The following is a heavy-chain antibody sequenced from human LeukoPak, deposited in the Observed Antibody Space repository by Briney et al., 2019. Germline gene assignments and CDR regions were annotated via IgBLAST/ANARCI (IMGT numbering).Heavy chain of an antibody. J-gene: IGHJ6*02. CDR2: MYYSGST. CDR1: GDSVRSFH. CDR3: ARDDFWTPTYGMDV. Sequence: PSETLSLTCTVSGDSVRSFHWSWIRQPPGKGLEWIGHMYYSGSTYYNPSLKSRVTISVDTSKNQFSLKLSSVTAADTAVYYCARDDFWTPTYGMDVWGQGTTVTVSS. D-gene: IGHD3-3*01. V-gene: IGHV4-59*08.